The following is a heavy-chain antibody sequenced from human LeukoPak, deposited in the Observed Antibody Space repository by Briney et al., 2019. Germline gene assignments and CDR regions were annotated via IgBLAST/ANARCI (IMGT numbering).Heavy chain of an antibody. Sequence: PGGSPRLSCAASGFPFNNFGMNGVRQAPGKGLEWVSYTSSSSSTISYADSVKGRFTISRDNAKNSLFLQMNSLRAEDTAVYYCARGGAARPAYWGQGTLVTVSS. D-gene: IGHD6-6*01. J-gene: IGHJ4*02. CDR1: GFPFNNFG. CDR2: TSSSSSTI. V-gene: IGHV3-48*01. CDR3: ARGGAARPAY.